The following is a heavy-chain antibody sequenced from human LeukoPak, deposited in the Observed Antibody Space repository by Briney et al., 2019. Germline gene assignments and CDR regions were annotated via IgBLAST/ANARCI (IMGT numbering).Heavy chain of an antibody. D-gene: IGHD3-22*01. CDR3: AYSSAYQQQ. Sequence: SETLSLTCAVYGGSFSGYYCSWFRQPPGKRLEWIGEINHSGSTNYNPSLKSRVTISVDTSKNQFSLRLKSVAAADTAVYYCAYSSAYQQQWGQGTLVTVSS. CDR1: GGSFSGYY. V-gene: IGHV4-34*01. J-gene: IGHJ1*01. CDR2: INHSGST.